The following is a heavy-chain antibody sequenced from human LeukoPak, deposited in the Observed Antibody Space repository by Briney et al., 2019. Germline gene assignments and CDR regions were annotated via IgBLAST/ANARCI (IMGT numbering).Heavy chain of an antibody. CDR1: GYTFTSYA. V-gene: IGHV1-3*01. D-gene: IGHD2-21*01. J-gene: IGHJ1*01. CDR2: INAGNGNT. Sequence: ASVKVSCKASGYTFTSYAMHWVRQAPGQRLEWMGWINAGNGNTKYSQKFQGRVTITADESTSTAYMELRSLRSEDTAVYYCARDSSEFRSLIPHWGQGTLVTVSS. CDR3: ARDSSEFRSLIPH.